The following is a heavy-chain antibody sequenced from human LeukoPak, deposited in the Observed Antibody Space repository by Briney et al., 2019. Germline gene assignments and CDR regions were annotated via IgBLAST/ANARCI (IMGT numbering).Heavy chain of an antibody. D-gene: IGHD4-17*01. V-gene: IGHV1-18*01. Sequence: ASVKVSCKASGYTFTSYGISWVRQAPGQGLEWMGWISAYNGNTNYAQKLQGRATMTTDTSTSTAYMELSRLRSDDTAVYYCARNGLRLNWFDPWGQGTLVTVSS. CDR2: ISAYNGNT. J-gene: IGHJ5*02. CDR1: GYTFTSYG. CDR3: ARNGLRLNWFDP.